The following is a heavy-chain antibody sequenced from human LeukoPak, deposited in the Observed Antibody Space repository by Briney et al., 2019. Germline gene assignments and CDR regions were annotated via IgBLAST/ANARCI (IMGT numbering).Heavy chain of an antibody. Sequence: SETLSLTCTVSGGSISSSDYYWGWIRQPPGKGLEWIASIYYSGTTHYNPSHQSRVTMSVDTSKNQFSLKLSSVTAADTAVYYCARGPRLWFGENYYYYGMDVWGQGTTVTVSS. CDR3: ARGPRLWFGENYYYYGMDV. D-gene: IGHD3-10*01. V-gene: IGHV4-39*01. CDR1: GGSISSSDYY. J-gene: IGHJ6*02. CDR2: IYYSGTT.